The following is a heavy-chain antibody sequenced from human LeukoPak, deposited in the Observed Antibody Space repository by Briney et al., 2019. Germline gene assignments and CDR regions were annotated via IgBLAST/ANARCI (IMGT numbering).Heavy chain of an antibody. CDR3: AKDLSVDYYDSRGAFDI. D-gene: IGHD3-22*01. V-gene: IGHV3-23*01. CDR2: ISGSGGST. CDR1: GFTFSSYA. Sequence: PGGSLRLSCAASGFTFSSYAMSWVRQAPGKGLEGVPAISGSGGSTYYADSVKGRFTISRDNSKNTLYLQMNSLRAEDTAVYYCAKDLSVDYYDSRGAFDIWGQGTMVTVSS. J-gene: IGHJ3*02.